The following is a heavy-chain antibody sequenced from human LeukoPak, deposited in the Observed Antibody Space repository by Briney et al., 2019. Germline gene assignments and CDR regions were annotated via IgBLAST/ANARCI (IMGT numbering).Heavy chain of an antibody. D-gene: IGHD4-17*01. CDR1: GGSISNHY. CDR2: NYYSGST. V-gene: IGHV4-59*11. CDR3: ARDTYYGDYDFSYYGMDV. Sequence: KPSETLSLTCTVSGGSISNHYWSWIRQPPGKGLEWIGYNYYSGSTNYNPSLKSRVTISIDASKNQFSLKLSSVTAADTAVYYCARDTYYGDYDFSYYGMDVWGQGTTVIVSS. J-gene: IGHJ6*02.